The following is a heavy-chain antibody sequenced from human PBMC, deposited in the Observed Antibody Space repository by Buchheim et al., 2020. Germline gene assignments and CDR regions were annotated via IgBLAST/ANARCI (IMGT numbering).Heavy chain of an antibody. CDR2: ISSASSTL. V-gene: IGHV3-48*01. J-gene: IGHJ6*02. Sequence: EVQLVESGGGLVQPGGSLRLSCAASGFTFSSYSMNWVRQAPGEGLEWVSYISSASSTLYYADSVKGRFTISRDNAKNSLYLRMNGLRAEDTAVYYCARKRTDGMDVWGQGTT. CDR3: ARKRTDGMDV. CDR1: GFTFSSYS.